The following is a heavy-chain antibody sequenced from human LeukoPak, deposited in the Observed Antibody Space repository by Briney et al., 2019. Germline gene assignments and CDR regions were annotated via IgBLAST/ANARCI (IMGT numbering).Heavy chain of an antibody. CDR2: ISYDGSNK. Sequence: GGSLRHSCAASGFTFSSYAMHWVRQAPGKGLEWVAVISYDGSNKYYADSVKGRFTISRDNSKNTLYLQMNSLRAEDTAVYYCARDARWMRATYYFDYWGQGTLVTVSS. J-gene: IGHJ4*02. V-gene: IGHV3-30-3*01. CDR3: ARDARWMRATYYFDY. CDR1: GFTFSSYA. D-gene: IGHD4-23*01.